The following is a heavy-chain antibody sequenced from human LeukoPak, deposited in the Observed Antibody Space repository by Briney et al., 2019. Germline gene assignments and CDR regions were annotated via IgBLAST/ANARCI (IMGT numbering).Heavy chain of an antibody. Sequence: GGSLRLSCAASGFTFSSYSMNWVRQAPGKGLEWVSSISSSSSYIYYADSVKGRFTISRDNAKNSLYLQMNSLRAEDTAVYYCAREGLEDIVVVPAANNYWGQGTLVTVSS. CDR2: ISSSSSYI. V-gene: IGHV3-21*01. D-gene: IGHD2-2*01. J-gene: IGHJ4*02. CDR1: GFTFSSYS. CDR3: AREGLEDIVVVPAANNY.